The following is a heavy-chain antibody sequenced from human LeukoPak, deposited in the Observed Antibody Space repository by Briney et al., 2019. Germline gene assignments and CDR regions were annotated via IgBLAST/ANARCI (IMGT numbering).Heavy chain of an antibody. Sequence: GSLRLSCAASGFTFSAYGMSWVRQSPRKGLEWVSGVSGADGTTYYADSVKGRFTISRDNSKSTLYLQMNSLRAEDTAVYYCARDRTEIQTSFDYWGQGTLVTVSS. J-gene: IGHJ4*02. CDR3: ARDRTEIQTSFDY. CDR2: VSGADGTT. CDR1: GFTFSAYG. D-gene: IGHD5-18*01. V-gene: IGHV3-23*01.